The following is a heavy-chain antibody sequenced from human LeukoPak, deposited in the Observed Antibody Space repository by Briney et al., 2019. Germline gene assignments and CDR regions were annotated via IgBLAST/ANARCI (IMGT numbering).Heavy chain of an antibody. CDR2: ISYDGSNK. CDR3: ARIGCTGSNCRPYAYYAMDV. CDR1: GFTFSSYA. Sequence: GGSLRLSCAASGFTFSSYAMHWVRQAPGKGLEWVAVISYDGSNKYYADSVKGRFTISRDNSKNTLYLQMNSLRAEDTAMYYCARIGCTGSNCRPYAYYAMDVWGQGTTVTVSS. J-gene: IGHJ6*02. D-gene: IGHD2-21*02. V-gene: IGHV3-30-3*01.